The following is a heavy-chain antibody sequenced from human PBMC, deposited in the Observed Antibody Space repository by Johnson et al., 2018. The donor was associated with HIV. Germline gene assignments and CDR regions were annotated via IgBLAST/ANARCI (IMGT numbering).Heavy chain of an antibody. D-gene: IGHD1-26*01. CDR2: ISGSGGST. CDR1: GFTFSSYG. CDR3: AKGGGSYSEAFDI. V-gene: IGHV3-23*04. Sequence: VQLVESGGGVVQPGRSLRLSCTASGFTFSSYGIHWVRQAPGKGLEWVSAISGSGGSTYYADSVKGRFTISRDNSKNTLYLQMNSLRAEDTAVYYCAKGGGSYSEAFDIWGQGTMVTVSS. J-gene: IGHJ3*02.